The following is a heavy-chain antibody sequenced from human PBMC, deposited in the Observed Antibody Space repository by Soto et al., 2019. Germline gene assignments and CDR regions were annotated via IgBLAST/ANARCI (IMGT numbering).Heavy chain of an antibody. CDR2: INPSGGTT. V-gene: IGHV1-46*03. CDR1: GYTFTSHY. J-gene: IGHJ6*03. CDR3: VRDVVVPAAGYMDV. Sequence: QVQLVQSGAEVKKPGASVKVSCKASGYTFTSHYMHWVRQAPGQGLEWMGIINPSGGTTSYAQKFQGRVTRTRDTSTGTVYMEVSSLRSEDSAVYYCVRDVVVPAAGYMDVWGKGTPVTVSS. D-gene: IGHD2-2*01.